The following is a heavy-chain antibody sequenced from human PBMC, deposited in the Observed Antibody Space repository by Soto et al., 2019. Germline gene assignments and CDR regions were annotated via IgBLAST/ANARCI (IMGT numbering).Heavy chain of an antibody. Sequence: SETLSLTCNVSGRSINSYYWSWVRQPPGKGLEWIGYIYHSGIISYNPSLERRVTMSVDKSKNHFYLKLSSVTAAATAVYYCAREGNGALANIFDPWGQGVLVTVSS. CDR1: GRSINSYY. CDR2: IYHSGII. D-gene: IGHD2-8*01. CDR3: AREGNGALANIFDP. J-gene: IGHJ5*02. V-gene: IGHV4-59*12.